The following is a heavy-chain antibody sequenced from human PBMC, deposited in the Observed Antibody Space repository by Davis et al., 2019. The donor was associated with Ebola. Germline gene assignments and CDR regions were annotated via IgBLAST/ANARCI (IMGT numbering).Heavy chain of an antibody. V-gene: IGHV1-46*03. CDR1: GYTFTNYY. Sequence: AASVKVSCKASGYTFTNYYMHWVRQAAGQGLEWMGMINPNDGRTIYAQKFQGRVTMIRDTSTTTVYMDLSSLKSEDTALYYCTTPGGQDSGYDVIEIWGQGTMVTVTS. D-gene: IGHD5-12*01. CDR3: TTPGGQDSGYDVIEI. J-gene: IGHJ3*02. CDR2: INPNDGRT.